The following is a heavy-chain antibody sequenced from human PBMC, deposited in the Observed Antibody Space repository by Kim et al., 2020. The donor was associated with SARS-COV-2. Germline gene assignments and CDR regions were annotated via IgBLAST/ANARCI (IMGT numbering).Heavy chain of an antibody. CDR2: IIPIFGTA. CDR3: ARDTKMATNLGRYYQH. CDR1: GGTFSSYA. J-gene: IGHJ1*01. V-gene: IGHV1-69*13. Sequence: SVKVSCKASGGTFSSYAISWVRQAPGQGLEWMGGIIPIFGTANYAQKFQGRVTITADESTSTAYMELSSLRSEDTAVYYCARDTKMATNLGRYYQHWGQGTLVTASS. D-gene: IGHD5-12*01.